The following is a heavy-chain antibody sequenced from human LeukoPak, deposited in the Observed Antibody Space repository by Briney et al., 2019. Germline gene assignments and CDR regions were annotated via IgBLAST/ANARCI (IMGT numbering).Heavy chain of an antibody. D-gene: IGHD6-19*01. CDR3: ASGGWRAGY. CDR2: INHSGST. V-gene: IGHV4-34*01. J-gene: IGHJ4*02. CDR1: GGSFSGYY. Sequence: SETLSLTCAVYGGSFSGYYWSWIRQPPGKGLEWIGEINHSGSTNYNPSLKNRVTISVDTSKNQFSLKLSSVTAADTAVYYCASGGWRAGYWGQGTLVTVSS.